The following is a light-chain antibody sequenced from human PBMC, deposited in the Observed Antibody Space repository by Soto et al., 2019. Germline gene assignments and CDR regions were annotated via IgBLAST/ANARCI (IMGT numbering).Light chain of an antibody. J-gene: IGLJ2*01. Sequence: QAVVTQEPSLTVSPGGTVTLTCGSSTGAVTSGHYPYWFQQKPGQAPRTLIYDTSNKHSWTPARFSGSLLGGKAALTLSGAQPEDEAEYFCLLSYSGARLFGGGTKSPS. V-gene: IGLV7-46*01. CDR3: LLSYSGARL. CDR1: TGAVTSGHY. CDR2: DTS.